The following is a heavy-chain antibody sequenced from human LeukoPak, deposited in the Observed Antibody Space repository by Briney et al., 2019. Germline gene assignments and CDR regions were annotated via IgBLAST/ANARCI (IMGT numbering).Heavy chain of an antibody. CDR2: ISFSGANT. J-gene: IGHJ3*01. V-gene: IGHV3-23*01. CDR1: GFTFSDSA. CDR3: VRDIELST. Sequence: GRSLRLSCAASGFTFSDSAMTWVSQTPGKGLDWVSLISFSGANTYYADSVKGRFAMSRDNSKDILYLQMNSLRVEDTAKYYCVRDIELSTWGPGTMVTVSS. D-gene: IGHD3-16*02.